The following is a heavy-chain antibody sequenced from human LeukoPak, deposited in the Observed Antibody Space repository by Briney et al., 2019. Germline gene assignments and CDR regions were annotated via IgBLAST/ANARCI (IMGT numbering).Heavy chain of an antibody. D-gene: IGHD2-21*01. CDR1: GYTLTELS. CDR3: ASGYCGGDCYSELTLYYYYMDV. V-gene: IGHV1-69*05. J-gene: IGHJ6*03. CDR2: IIPIFGTA. Sequence: ASVKVSCTVSGYTLTELSMHWVRQAPGKGLEWMGGIIPIFGTANYAQKFQGRVTITTDESTSTAYMELSSLRSEDTAVYYCASGYCGGDCYSELTLYYYYMDVWGKGTTVTVSS.